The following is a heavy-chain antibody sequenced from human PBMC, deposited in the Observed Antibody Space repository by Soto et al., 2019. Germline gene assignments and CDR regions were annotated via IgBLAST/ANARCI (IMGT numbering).Heavy chain of an antibody. CDR1: GFPFSIYS. Sequence: EVQLVESGGGLVQPGGSLRLTCVASGFPFSIYSMNWVLQAPGKGLEWSSYITSDTNTIKYADSVKGRFNISRDNAKNLVYLQMNSLRDEDTAVYFCARSVEGHFDPWGQGTLVTVS. J-gene: IGHJ5*02. V-gene: IGHV3-48*02. CDR2: ITSDTNTI. D-gene: IGHD3-3*02. CDR3: ARSVEGHFDP.